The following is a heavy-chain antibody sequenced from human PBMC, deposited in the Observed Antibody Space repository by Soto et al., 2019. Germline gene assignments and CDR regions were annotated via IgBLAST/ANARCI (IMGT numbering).Heavy chain of an antibody. D-gene: IGHD6-13*01. J-gene: IGHJ6*01. V-gene: IGHV1-2*04. CDR3: ERGDKLSKTIAVAGIDYYYRIDV. CDR2: INPNSGGT. CDR1: VYTFTSYG. Sequence: ASVKVSCKESVYTFTSYGISCVLQAPGQGLEWMGWINPNSGGTNYAQKFQGWVTMTRDTSISTAYMELSRLRSDDTAVYYCERGDKLSKTIAVAGIDYYYRIDVWARGTTDTVS.